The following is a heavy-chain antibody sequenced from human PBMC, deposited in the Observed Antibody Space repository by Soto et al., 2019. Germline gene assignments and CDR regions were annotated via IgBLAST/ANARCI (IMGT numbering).Heavy chain of an antibody. V-gene: IGHV3-74*01. CDR2: IDEYGNTI. Sequence: EVQLVESGGGLVQPGGSLRLSCAASGFTFSSYWMHWVRQVPGKRLVWVSRIDEYGNTINYADSVRGRFTISRDNAKNPLYRERNGGRAEDTALYYGTRDRGGGGGYWGQGTLVTVSS. D-gene: IGHD3-16*01. J-gene: IGHJ4*02. CDR3: TRDRGGGGGY. CDR1: GFTFSSYW.